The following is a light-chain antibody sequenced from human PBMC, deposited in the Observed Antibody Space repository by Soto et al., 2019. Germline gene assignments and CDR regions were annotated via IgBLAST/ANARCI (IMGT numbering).Light chain of an antibody. CDR2: DVT. Sequence: QSALTQPASMSGSPGQSITISCTGTSSDVGGYNYVSWYQQYPGKAPKLMIYDVTNRPSGVSDRFSGSKSDNTASLTISGLQAEDEADYYCSSYTSSSTWVFGGGTKLTVL. CDR1: SSDVGGYNY. CDR3: SSYTSSSTWV. V-gene: IGLV2-14*01. J-gene: IGLJ3*02.